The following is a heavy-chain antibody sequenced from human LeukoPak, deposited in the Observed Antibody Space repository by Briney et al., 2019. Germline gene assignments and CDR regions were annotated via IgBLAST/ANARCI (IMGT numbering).Heavy chain of an antibody. D-gene: IGHD6-13*01. Sequence: GESLKISCKGFGYSFTSYWIGWGRPMPGKGLGWMGIIYPGDSDTRYSTSFQGQVTISADKSISTAYLQWSSLKASDTAMYYCARNYGIAAAGVDYWGQGTLVTVSS. J-gene: IGHJ4*02. CDR2: IYPGDSDT. V-gene: IGHV5-51*01. CDR1: GYSFTSYW. CDR3: ARNYGIAAAGVDY.